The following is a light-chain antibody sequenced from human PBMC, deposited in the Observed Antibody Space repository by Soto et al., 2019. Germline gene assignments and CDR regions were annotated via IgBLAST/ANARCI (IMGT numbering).Light chain of an antibody. Sequence: DIQMTQSPSSLSASVGDRATITCRASQSISSYLDWYQQKPGKAPKLLIYAASSLQSGVPSRCSGSGSGTDFTLTISSLQPEDFGTYYCQQNYCTLSTFGGGTKVEIK. V-gene: IGKV1-39*01. CDR2: AAS. CDR1: QSISSY. CDR3: QQNYCTLST. J-gene: IGKJ4*01.